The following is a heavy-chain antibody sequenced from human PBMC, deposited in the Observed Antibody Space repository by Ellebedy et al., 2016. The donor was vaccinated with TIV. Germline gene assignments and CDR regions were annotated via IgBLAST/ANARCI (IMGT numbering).Heavy chain of an antibody. Sequence: MPSETLSLTCTVSGDSISSHFWSWILQPPGKGLEWIGYIYYRGSTTYNPSLKSRVTISLDTSKTQFSLKLRSVTDADTAVYYCASSTPSTAVVTSYFDHWGQGTLVTVSS. CDR1: GDSISSHF. V-gene: IGHV4-59*08. J-gene: IGHJ4*02. CDR3: ASSTPSTAVVTSYFDH. D-gene: IGHD5-18*01. CDR2: IYYRGST.